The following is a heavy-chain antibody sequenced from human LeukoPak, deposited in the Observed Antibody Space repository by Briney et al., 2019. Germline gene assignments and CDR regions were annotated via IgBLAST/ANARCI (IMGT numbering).Heavy chain of an antibody. CDR2: ISSSSSTI. V-gene: IGHV3-48*01. J-gene: IGHJ3*02. D-gene: IGHD1-26*01. CDR3: VRVERDAFDI. CDR1: GFTFSSYS. Sequence: GGSLRLSCAASGFTFSSYSMNWVRQAPGKGLEWVSYISSSSSTIYYADSVKGRFTISRDNAKNSLYLQMYGLRAEDTAVYYCVRVERDAFDIWGQGTMVTVSS.